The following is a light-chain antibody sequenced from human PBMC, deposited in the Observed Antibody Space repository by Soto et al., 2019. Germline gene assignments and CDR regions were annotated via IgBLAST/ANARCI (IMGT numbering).Light chain of an antibody. V-gene: IGLV1-44*01. CDR2: ISN. CDR3: AAWDDSLNGPV. J-gene: IGLJ2*01. CDR1: SSNIGSNT. Sequence: QSALTQPPSASGTPGQRVTISCSGGSSNIGSNTVSWYQQLPGAAPKLLIYISNERPSGVPDRFSGSKSGTSASLAISGLQSEDEAEYYCAAWDDSLNGPVFGGGTKLNGL.